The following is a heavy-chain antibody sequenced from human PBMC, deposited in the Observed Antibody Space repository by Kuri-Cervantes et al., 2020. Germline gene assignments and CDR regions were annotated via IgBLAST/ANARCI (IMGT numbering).Heavy chain of an antibody. CDR3: ARPSAVGGWGEFWFDP. Sequence: GSLRLSCAVYGGSFSGYYWSWIRQPPGKGLEWIGEINHSGSTNYNPSLKSRVTISVDTSKNQFSLKLSSVTAADTAMYYCARPSAVGGWGEFWFDPWGQGTLVTVSS. CDR2: INHSGST. CDR1: GGSFSGYY. J-gene: IGHJ5*02. V-gene: IGHV4-34*01. D-gene: IGHD3-16*01.